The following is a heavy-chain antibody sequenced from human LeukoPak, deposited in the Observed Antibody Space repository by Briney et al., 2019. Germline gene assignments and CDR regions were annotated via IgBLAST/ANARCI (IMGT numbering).Heavy chain of an antibody. CDR2: IWYDGSNK. D-gene: IGHD3-22*01. J-gene: IGHJ3*02. V-gene: IGHV3-33*01. Sequence: PGRSLRLSCAASGFTFSIYGIHWVRQAPGKGLEWVAVIWYDGSNKYYADSVKGRFTISRDNSKNTLYLQMNSLRAEDTAVYYCARAGYYYVFDSFDIWGQGTMVTVSS. CDR1: GFTFSIYG. CDR3: ARAGYYYVFDSFDI.